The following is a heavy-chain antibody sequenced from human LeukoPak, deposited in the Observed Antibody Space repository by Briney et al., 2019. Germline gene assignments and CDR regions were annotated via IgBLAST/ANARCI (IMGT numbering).Heavy chain of an antibody. CDR1: GYTFTSYG. Sequence: ASVKVSCKASGYTFTSYGISWVRQAPGQGLEWMGWISAYNGNTNYAQKLQGRVTMTTDTSTSTAYMELRSLGSDDTAVYYCARIRPDYDYGDYWGQGTLVTVSS. D-gene: IGHD4/OR15-4a*01. V-gene: IGHV1-18*01. CDR2: ISAYNGNT. J-gene: IGHJ4*02. CDR3: ARIRPDYDYGDY.